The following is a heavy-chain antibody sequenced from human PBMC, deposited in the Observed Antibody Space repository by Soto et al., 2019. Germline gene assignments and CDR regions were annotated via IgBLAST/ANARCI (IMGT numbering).Heavy chain of an antibody. CDR1: AYSIRSSNW. V-gene: IGHV4-28*03. CDR3: ARDLATMPGRYESRPTDYGMDV. Sequence: QVQLQESGPGLVKPSDTLSLTCAVSAYSIRSSNWWGWIRQPPGKGLEWIGYIYYSGSTYYNPSLKSRISISVDTSKNQFSLKLRSVTAADTAVYYCARDLATMPGRYESRPTDYGMDVWGQGTTVTVSS. CDR2: IYYSGST. D-gene: IGHD3-22*01. J-gene: IGHJ6*02.